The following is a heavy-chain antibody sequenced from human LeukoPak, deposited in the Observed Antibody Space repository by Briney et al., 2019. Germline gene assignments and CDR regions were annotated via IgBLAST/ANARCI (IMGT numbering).Heavy chain of an antibody. J-gene: IGHJ6*02. CDR1: GFTFSSYA. CDR2: ISYDGSNK. V-gene: IGHV3-30-3*01. D-gene: IGHD2-8*01. Sequence: PGGSLRLSCAASGFTFSSYAMHWVRQAPGKGLEWVAVISYDGSNKYYADSVKGRFTISRDNSKNTLYLQMNSLRAEDTAVYYCAKPVYGRLFYYYYGMDVWGQGTTVTVSS. CDR3: AKPVYGRLFYYYYGMDV.